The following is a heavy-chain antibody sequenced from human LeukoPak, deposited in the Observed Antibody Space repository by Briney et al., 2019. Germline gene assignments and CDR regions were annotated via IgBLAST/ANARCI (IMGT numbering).Heavy chain of an antibody. V-gene: IGHV4-4*07. J-gene: IGHJ6*02. D-gene: IGHD6-13*01. CDR3: ARDHFRPSIAAAFYYGMDV. Sequence: PSETLSLTCTVSGGSISSYYWSWIRQPAGKGLEWIGRIYTSGSTNYNPSLKSRVTMSVDTSKNQFSLKLSSVTAADTAVYYCARDHFRPSIAAAFYYGMDVWGQGTTVTVSS. CDR2: IYTSGST. CDR1: GGSISSYY.